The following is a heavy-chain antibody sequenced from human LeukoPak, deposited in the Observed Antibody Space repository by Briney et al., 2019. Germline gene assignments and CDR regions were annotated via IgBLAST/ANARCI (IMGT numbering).Heavy chain of an antibody. J-gene: IGHJ3*02. Sequence: GGSLRLSCAASGFTFSSYWMHWVRHAPGKGLVWVSRINSDGSSTSYADSVKGRFTISRDNAKNTLYLQMNSLRAEDTALYHCARDSSGRKGDAFDIWGQGTMVTVSS. CDR2: INSDGSST. V-gene: IGHV3-74*01. D-gene: IGHD6-19*01. CDR1: GFTFSSYW. CDR3: ARDSSGRKGDAFDI.